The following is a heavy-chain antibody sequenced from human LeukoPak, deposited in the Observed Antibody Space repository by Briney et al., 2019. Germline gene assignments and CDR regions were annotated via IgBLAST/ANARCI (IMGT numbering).Heavy chain of an antibody. J-gene: IGHJ4*02. D-gene: IGHD3-22*01. V-gene: IGHV4-34*01. CDR1: GGSFSGYY. CDR2: INHSGST. CDR3: ARVDSSGYFGMGPFDY. Sequence: PSETLSLTCAVYGGSFSGYYWSWIRQPPGKGLEWIGEINHSGSTNYNPSLKSRVTISLDTSKNQFSLNLSSVTAADTAVYYCARVDSSGYFGMGPFDYWGQGTLVTVSS.